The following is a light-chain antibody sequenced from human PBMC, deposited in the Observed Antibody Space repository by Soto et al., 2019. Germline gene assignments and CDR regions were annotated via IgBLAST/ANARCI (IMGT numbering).Light chain of an antibody. CDR3: QSYDSSLSGSV. CDR2: GNS. V-gene: IGLV1-40*01. J-gene: IGLJ3*02. Sequence: QSVLTQPPSVSGAPGQRVTISCTGSRSNIGAGYHVHWYQQLPGTAPKLLIYGNSNRPSGVPDRFSGSKSGTSASLAITGLQAEDEADYHCQSYDSSLSGSVFGGGTKLTVL. CDR1: RSNIGAGYH.